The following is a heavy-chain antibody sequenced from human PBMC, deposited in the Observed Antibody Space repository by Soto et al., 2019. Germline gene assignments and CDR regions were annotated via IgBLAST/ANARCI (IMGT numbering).Heavy chain of an antibody. D-gene: IGHD3-3*01. Sequence: QVQLVQSGAEVKKPGASVKVSCKASGYTFTSYDINWVRQATGQGLEWMGWMNPNSGNTGYAQKFQGRVTMTRNTSISTAYMELSSLRSADTAVYYCARVQYDFWSGYYTCWFDPWGQGTLVTVSS. CDR1: GYTFTSYD. J-gene: IGHJ5*02. CDR2: MNPNSGNT. V-gene: IGHV1-8*01. CDR3: ARVQYDFWSGYYTCWFDP.